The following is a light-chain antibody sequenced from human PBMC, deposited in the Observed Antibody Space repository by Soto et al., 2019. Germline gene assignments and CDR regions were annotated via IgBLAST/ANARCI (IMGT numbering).Light chain of an antibody. Sequence: QSVLTRPRSVSGSPGQSVTISCTGTSSDVGAYNYVSWYQQHPGKAPKLMIYDVSKRPSGVPDRFSGSKSGNTASLTISGLQAEDEADYYCFSYAGSYTWVFGGGTQLTVL. CDR3: FSYAGSYTWV. V-gene: IGLV2-11*01. J-gene: IGLJ3*02. CDR2: DVS. CDR1: SSDVGAYNY.